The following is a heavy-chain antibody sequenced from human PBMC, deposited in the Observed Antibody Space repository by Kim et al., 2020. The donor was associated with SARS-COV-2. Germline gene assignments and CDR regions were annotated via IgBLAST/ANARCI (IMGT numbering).Heavy chain of an antibody. D-gene: IGHD4-4*01. CDR3: ARSTYSTSSRGGMDV. Sequence: NYNPPLKRRVTMSVDTSKHQFSLKLTSLTAADTAVYYCARSTYSTSSRGGMDVWGQGTTVTVSS. J-gene: IGHJ6*02. V-gene: IGHV4-59*10.